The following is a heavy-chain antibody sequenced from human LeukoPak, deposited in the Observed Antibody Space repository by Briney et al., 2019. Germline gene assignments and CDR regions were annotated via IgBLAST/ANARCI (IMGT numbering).Heavy chain of an antibody. CDR1: GYTLTSYW. V-gene: IGHV5-51*01. J-gene: IGHJ4*02. CDR3: ARPPSRGYSSSFEY. Sequence: GESLKISCKVSGYTLTSYWIGWARQMPGEGLEWMGIINPGISDTRYSPSFQGQVTISVDKSISTAYLQWSSLKASDTAIYYCARPPSRGYSSSFEYWGQGTLVTVSS. D-gene: IGHD2-2*03. CDR2: INPGISDT.